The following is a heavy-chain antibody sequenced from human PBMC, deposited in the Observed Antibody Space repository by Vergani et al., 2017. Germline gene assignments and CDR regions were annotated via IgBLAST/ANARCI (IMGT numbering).Heavy chain of an antibody. J-gene: IGHJ4*02. CDR3: ARGHDSSGYYYDY. V-gene: IGHV4-30-2*01. Sequence: QVQLQESGSGLVKPSQTLSLTCAVSGGSISSGGYSWSWIRRPPGKGLEWNGYNYHSGSTYYNPSLKSRVTISVDRSKNQFSLKLRSVTAADTAVYYCARGHDSSGYYYDYWGQGTPVTVSS. CDR1: GGSISSGGYS. D-gene: IGHD3-22*01. CDR2: NYHSGST.